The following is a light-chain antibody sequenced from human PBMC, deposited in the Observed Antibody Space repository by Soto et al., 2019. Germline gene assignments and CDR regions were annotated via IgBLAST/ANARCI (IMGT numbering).Light chain of an antibody. CDR3: QQYNSYPVG. CDR2: DAS. V-gene: IGKV1-5*01. CDR1: QSISSW. J-gene: IGKJ2*01. Sequence: DIQMTQSPSTLSASVGDRVTITCRASQSISSWLAWYQQKPGKAPKLLIYDASSLESGVPSRFSGSGSGTEFTLTISSLQPDDFSTDYCQQYNSYPVGFGQATKLEIK.